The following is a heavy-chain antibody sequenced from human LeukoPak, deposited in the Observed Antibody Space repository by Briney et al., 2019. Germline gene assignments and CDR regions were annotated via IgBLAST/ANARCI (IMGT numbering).Heavy chain of an antibody. D-gene: IGHD1-26*01. Sequence: SETLSLTCAVSGYSINSGNHWGWNRQPPEKGLEWIGSIHYSGSTNYNPSLKSRVTISIDTSKNHFSLKLSSVTAADTAVYYCASLGGYQNGNFDYWGRGALVTVSS. CDR2: IHYSGST. CDR1: GYSINSGNH. CDR3: ASLGGYQNGNFDY. V-gene: IGHV4-38-2*01. J-gene: IGHJ4*02.